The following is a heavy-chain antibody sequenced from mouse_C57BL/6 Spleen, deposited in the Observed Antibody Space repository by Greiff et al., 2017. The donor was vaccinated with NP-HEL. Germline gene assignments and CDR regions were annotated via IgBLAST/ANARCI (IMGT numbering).Heavy chain of an antibody. J-gene: IGHJ2*01. V-gene: IGHV1-50*01. D-gene: IGHD1-1*01. Sequence: QVQLQQPGAELVKPGASVKLSCKASGYTFPSYWMQWVKQRPGQGLEWIGEIDPSDSYTNYNQKFKGKATLTVDTSSSTAYMQLSSLASEDAEVYYSARRDYYGSRRWGQGTTRTVAS. CDR2: IDPSDSYT. CDR1: GYTFPSYW. CDR3: ARRDYYGSRR.